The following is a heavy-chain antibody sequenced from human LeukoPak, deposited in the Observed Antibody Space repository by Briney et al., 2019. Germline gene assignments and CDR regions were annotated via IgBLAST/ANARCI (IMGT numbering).Heavy chain of an antibody. V-gene: IGHV4-39*07. Sequence: PSETLSLTCTVSGGSISSSSYYWGWIRQPPGKGLEWIGSIYYSGSTYYNPSLKSRVTISVDTSKNQFSLKLSSVTAADTAVYYCARGPSGFDYWGQGTLVTVSS. J-gene: IGHJ4*02. CDR2: IYYSGST. CDR1: GGSISSSSYY. CDR3: ARGPSGFDY. D-gene: IGHD3-10*01.